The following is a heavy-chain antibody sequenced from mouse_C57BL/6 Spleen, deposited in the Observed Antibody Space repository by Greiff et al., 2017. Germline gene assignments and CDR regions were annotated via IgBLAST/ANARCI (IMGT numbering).Heavy chain of an antibody. J-gene: IGHJ2*01. CDR2: ISDGGSYT. V-gene: IGHV5-4*03. Sequence: EVKLQESGGGLVKPGGSLKLSCAASGFTFSSYAMSWVRQTPEKRLEWVATISDGGSYTYYPDNVKGRFTISRDNAKNNLYLQMSHLKSEDTAMYYCARGQLRGYFDYWGQGTTLTVSS. CDR3: ARGQLRGYFDY. CDR1: GFTFSSYA. D-gene: IGHD1-1*01.